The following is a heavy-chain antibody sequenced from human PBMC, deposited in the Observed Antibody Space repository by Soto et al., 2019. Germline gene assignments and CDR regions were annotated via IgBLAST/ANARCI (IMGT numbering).Heavy chain of an antibody. CDR3: AKDNSPYSGYNSFDY. Sequence: VQLVESGGGVVQPGRSLRLSCVASGFTFKTYGMYWVRQAPGTGLEWVSGISGSGTNTYYADSVKGRFTISRDNSKNTLYLQMTSLRAEDTAEYYCAKDNSPYSGYNSFDYWGEGTLVTVSS. J-gene: IGHJ4*02. V-gene: IGHV3-23*04. CDR1: GFTFKTYG. D-gene: IGHD5-12*01. CDR2: ISGSGTNT.